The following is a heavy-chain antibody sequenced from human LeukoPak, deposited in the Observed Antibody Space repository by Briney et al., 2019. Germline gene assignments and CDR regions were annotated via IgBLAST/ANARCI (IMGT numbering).Heavy chain of an antibody. J-gene: IGHJ4*02. D-gene: IGHD6-19*01. CDR1: GYTFTSSG. CDR2: ISTYNGYS. V-gene: IGHV1-18*01. CDR3: AKNSSGGYSDY. Sequence: VASVKVSCKTSGYTFTSSGITWVRQAPGQGLEWMGWISTYNGYSKYAQNLQGRVTMTADTSTTTAYMELSSLRSDDTAVYYCAKNSSGGYSDYWGQGPWSPSPQ.